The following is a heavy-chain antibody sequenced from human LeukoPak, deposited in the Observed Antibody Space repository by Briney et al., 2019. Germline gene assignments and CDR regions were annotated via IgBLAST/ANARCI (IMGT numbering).Heavy chain of an antibody. CDR2: ISGSGGST. D-gene: IGHD2-2*01. CDR1: GFTFSSYA. J-gene: IGHJ6*02. Sequence: GGSLRLSCAASGFTFSSYAMSWVRQAPGKGLEWVSAISGSGGSTYYADSVKGRFTISRDNSKNTLYLQMNSLRAEDTAVYYCAKEPLARYCSSTSCYYYYYGMDVWGQGTTVTVSS. V-gene: IGHV3-23*01. CDR3: AKEPLARYCSSTSCYYYYYGMDV.